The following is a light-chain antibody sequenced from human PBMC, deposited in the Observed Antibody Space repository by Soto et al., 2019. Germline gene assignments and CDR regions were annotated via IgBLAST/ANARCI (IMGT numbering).Light chain of an antibody. V-gene: IGKV1-9*01. Sequence: IQLTQSPSFLSASVGDRVTITCLASQGINIFLAWLQQKPGKAPNLLISAASTLQSGVPSRFSGSGSETEFTLTITSLQPEDSATYYCQQRNSYPRTVGQGTKVDIK. CDR3: QQRNSYPRT. CDR2: AAS. CDR1: QGINIF. J-gene: IGKJ2*01.